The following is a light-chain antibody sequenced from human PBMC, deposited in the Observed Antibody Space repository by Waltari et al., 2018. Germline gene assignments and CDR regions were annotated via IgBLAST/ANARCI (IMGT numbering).Light chain of an antibody. V-gene: IGKV1-5*03. CDR3: LQYDSDART. CDR2: NAS. J-gene: IGKJ1*01. CDR1: QSISTL. Sequence: DIQMTQSPSTLSASVGYRVTITCRASQSISTLLSWYQQKPGKVPTLLIYNASKLESGVPSRFSGSGSGTEFTLTISSLQPDDFAGYHCLQYDSDARTFGQGTKVEIK.